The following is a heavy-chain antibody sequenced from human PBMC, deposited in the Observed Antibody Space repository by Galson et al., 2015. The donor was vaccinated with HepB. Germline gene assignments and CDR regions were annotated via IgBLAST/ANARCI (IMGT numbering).Heavy chain of an antibody. CDR3: AREGYSSSWCGGRDSAAFDI. J-gene: IGHJ3*02. V-gene: IGHV3-11*06. Sequence: SLRLSCAASGFTFSDYYMSWIRQAPGKGLEWVSYISSSSSYTNYADSVKGRFTISRDNAKNSLYLQMNSLRAEDTAVYYCAREGYSSSWCGGRDSAAFDIWGQGTMVTVSS. D-gene: IGHD6-13*01. CDR1: GFTFSDYY. CDR2: ISSSSSYT.